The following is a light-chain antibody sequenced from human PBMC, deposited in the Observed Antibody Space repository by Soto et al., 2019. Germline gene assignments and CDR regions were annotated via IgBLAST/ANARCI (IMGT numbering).Light chain of an antibody. CDR1: QSLLHSNGYNY. Sequence: DIVMTQSPLSLPVTPGEPASISCRSSQSLLHSNGYNYLDWYLQKPGQSPQLLIYLGSNRASGVPDRFSGSGSGTDSTLNISRVEAGDVGVYYCLQALQTRAFGQGTKVDIK. J-gene: IGKJ1*01. CDR3: LQALQTRA. V-gene: IGKV2-28*01. CDR2: LGS.